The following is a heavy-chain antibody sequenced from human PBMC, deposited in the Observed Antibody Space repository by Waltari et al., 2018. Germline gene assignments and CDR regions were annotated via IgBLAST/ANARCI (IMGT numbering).Heavy chain of an antibody. V-gene: IGHV4-61*02. D-gene: IGHD7-27*01. CDR3: ARDPGWGSGYFDY. J-gene: IGHJ4*02. CDR1: GGSISSGSYY. CDR2: IYTSGST. Sequence: QVQLQESGPGLVKPSQTLSLTCTVSGGSISSGSYYWSWIRQPAGKGLEWIGRIYTSGSTNYNPARNSRVTISVDTSKNQFSLKLSSVTAADTAVYYCARDPGWGSGYFDYWGQGTLVTVSS.